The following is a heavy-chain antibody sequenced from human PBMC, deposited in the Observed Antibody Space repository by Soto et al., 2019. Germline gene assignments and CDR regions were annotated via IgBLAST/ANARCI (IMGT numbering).Heavy chain of an antibody. CDR3: ARHRSDSGYDLGFDF. V-gene: IGHV4-59*08. CDR1: AGSISSYY. CDR2: IYNSGST. D-gene: IGHD5-12*01. Sequence: ASETLSLTCSVSAGSISSYYWSLIRQPPGKGLEWIGNIYNSGSTKYNPSLKSRVTISVDTSKNQFSLKLSSVTAADTAVYYCARHRSDSGYDLGFDFWGQGTLVTVSS. J-gene: IGHJ4*02.